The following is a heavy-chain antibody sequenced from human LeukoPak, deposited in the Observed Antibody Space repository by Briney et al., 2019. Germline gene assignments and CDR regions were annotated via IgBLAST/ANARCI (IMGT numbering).Heavy chain of an antibody. CDR1: GGSISNYY. CDR2: MHYSGST. D-gene: IGHD6-6*01. CDR3: ASLARGGNWFDP. V-gene: IGHV4-59*08. J-gene: IGHJ5*02. Sequence: PSETLSLTCTVSGGSISNYYWSWIWQPPGKGLEWIGYMHYSGSTKYNPSLKSRVTTSVDTSRNQFSLKLSSVTAADTAVYYCASLARGGNWFDPWGQGTLVTVSS.